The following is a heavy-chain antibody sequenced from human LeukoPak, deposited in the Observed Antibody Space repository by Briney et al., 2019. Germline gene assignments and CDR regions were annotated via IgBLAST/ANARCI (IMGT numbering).Heavy chain of an antibody. D-gene: IGHD5-12*01. CDR2: LNSDGSST. CDR3: ARGPSGYHNT. CDR1: GFSFSSYW. J-gene: IGHJ4*02. Sequence: GGSLRLSCAASGFSFSSYWMHWVRQAPGKGLVWVSRLNSDGSSTYYADSVKGRFTISRDNSKNTLYLEMNSLRAEDTAVYYCARGPSGYHNTGGQGTLVTVSS. V-gene: IGHV3-74*01.